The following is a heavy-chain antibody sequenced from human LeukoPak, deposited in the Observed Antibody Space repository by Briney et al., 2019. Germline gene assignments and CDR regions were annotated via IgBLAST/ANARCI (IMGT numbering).Heavy chain of an antibody. D-gene: IGHD6-19*01. J-gene: IGHJ5*02. V-gene: IGHV4-39*07. CDR1: GGSISSSSYY. CDR2: IYYSGST. CDR3: ARDPPYSSGFPKANWFDP. Sequence: RSSETLSLTCTVSGGSISSSSYYWGWIRQPPGKGLEWIGSIYYSGSTYYNPSLKSRVTISVDTSKNQFSLKLSSVTAADTAVYYCARDPPYSSGFPKANWFDPWGQGTLVTVSS.